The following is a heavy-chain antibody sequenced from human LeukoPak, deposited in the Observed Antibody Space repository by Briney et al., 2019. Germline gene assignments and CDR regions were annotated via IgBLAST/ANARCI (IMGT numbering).Heavy chain of an antibody. Sequence: PGGSLRLSCAASGFTFSSYWMSWVRQAPGKGLEWVANIKQDGSEKYYVDSVKGRFTISRDNAKNSLCLQMNSLRAEDTAVYYCASDRKYYYGSGSFDYWGQGTLVTVSS. CDR1: GFTFSSYW. D-gene: IGHD3-10*01. CDR2: IKQDGSEK. CDR3: ASDRKYYYGSGSFDY. V-gene: IGHV3-7*04. J-gene: IGHJ4*02.